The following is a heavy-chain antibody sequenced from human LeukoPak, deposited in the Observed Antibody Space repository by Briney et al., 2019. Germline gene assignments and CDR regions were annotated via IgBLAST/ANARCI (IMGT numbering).Heavy chain of an antibody. D-gene: IGHD2-8*01. J-gene: IGHJ4*02. CDR3: ARRGGDCTNGVCYLFDY. Sequence: PSEALSLICTVSGGFICSSSYYWGWIRQPPGKGLEWIGSIYYSGSTYYTPSLKSRVTISVDTSKNQFSLKLSSVTAADTAVYYCARRGGDCTNGVCYLFDYWGQGTLVTVSS. CDR1: GGFICSSSYY. CDR2: IYYSGST. V-gene: IGHV4-39*01.